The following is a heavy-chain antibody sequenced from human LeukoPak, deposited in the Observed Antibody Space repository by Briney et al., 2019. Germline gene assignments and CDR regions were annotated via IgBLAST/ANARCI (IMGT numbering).Heavy chain of an antibody. Sequence: SETLSLTCTVSGGSISSSSYYWGWIRQPPGKGLEWIGYIYYSGSTNYNPSLKSRVTISVDTSKNQFSLKLSAVTAADTAVYYCAMIAVAGTPHYWGQGTLVTVSS. CDR2: IYYSGST. CDR1: GGSISSSSYY. D-gene: IGHD6-19*01. CDR3: AMIAVAGTPHY. V-gene: IGHV4-61*05. J-gene: IGHJ4*02.